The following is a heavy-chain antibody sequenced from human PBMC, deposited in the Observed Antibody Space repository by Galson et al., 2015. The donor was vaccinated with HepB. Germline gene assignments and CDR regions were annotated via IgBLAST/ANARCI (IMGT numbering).Heavy chain of an antibody. D-gene: IGHD6-19*01. Sequence: SLRLSCAASGLTFSSYSMNWVRQAPGKGLEWVSYISSSRSTIYYADSVKGRFTISRDNAKNSLYLQMNSLRAEDTAVYYCARDLGTQWLVPDDYWGQGTLVTVSS. CDR3: ARDLGTQWLVPDDY. J-gene: IGHJ4*02. CDR2: ISSSRSTI. CDR1: GLTFSSYS. V-gene: IGHV3-48*01.